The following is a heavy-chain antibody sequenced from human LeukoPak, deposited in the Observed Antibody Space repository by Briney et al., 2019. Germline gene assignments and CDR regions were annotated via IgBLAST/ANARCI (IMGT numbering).Heavy chain of an antibody. V-gene: IGHV1-18*04. CDR1: GYTFTSYY. J-gene: IGHJ4*02. CDR2: ISAYNGNT. CDR3: ARDQTYPKGDFDY. Sequence: GASVKVSCKASGYTFTSYYMHWVRQAPGQGLEWMGWISAYNGNTNYAQKLQGRVTMTTDTSTSTAYMELRSLRSDDTAVYYCARDQTYPKGDFDYWGQGTLVSVSS.